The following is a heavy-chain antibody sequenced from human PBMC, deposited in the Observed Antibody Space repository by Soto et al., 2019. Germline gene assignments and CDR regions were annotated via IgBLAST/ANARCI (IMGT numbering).Heavy chain of an antibody. V-gene: IGHV3-15*01. Sequence: EVHLVDSGGGMVKPGGSLTLSCAASGFTFINAWMSWVRQAPGKGLEWVGRIKSKTDGETTDYAAPVKGRFTISRDDSKNTMYLQMNSLQIEDTAVYYCTLHIVVVTSVHNYFNHWGQGTLVTVSS. CDR3: TLHIVVVTSVHNYFNH. D-gene: IGHD2-21*02. J-gene: IGHJ4*02. CDR1: GFTFINAW. CDR2: IKSKTDGETT.